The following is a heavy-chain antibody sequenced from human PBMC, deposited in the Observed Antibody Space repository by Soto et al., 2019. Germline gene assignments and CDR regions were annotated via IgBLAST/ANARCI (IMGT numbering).Heavy chain of an antibody. CDR3: ARATNYYYAMDV. Sequence: PGGSLRLSCAASGFTFISYGMHWVRQAPGKGLQWVAFISYDGSDRYYEDSVKGRFTISRGNSKNTLYLQINSLITEDTAVYYCARATNYYYAMDVWGQGTTVTVSS. CDR1: GFTFISYG. J-gene: IGHJ6*02. V-gene: IGHV3-33*05. CDR2: ISYDGSDR.